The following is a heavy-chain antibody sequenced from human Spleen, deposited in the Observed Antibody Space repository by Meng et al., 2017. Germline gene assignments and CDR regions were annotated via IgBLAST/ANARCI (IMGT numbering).Heavy chain of an antibody. V-gene: IGHV3-74*01. D-gene: IGHD3-22*01. CDR3: ARVHYYNGGHYYAYVQH. J-gene: IGHJ1*01. CDR2: INGDGSDT. Sequence: GESLKISCAASGFTFSGYAMSWVRQAPGKGLAWVSRINGDGSDTSYADSVKGRFTISRDNAKTTLYLQMNSLRAEDTAVYHCARVHYYNGGHYYAYVQHWGQGTLITVSS. CDR1: GFTFSGYA.